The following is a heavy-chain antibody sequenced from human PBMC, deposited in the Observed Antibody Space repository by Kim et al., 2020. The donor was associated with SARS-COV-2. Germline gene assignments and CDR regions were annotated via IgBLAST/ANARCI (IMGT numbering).Heavy chain of an antibody. V-gene: IGHV3-48*02. Sequence: DSVKGRFTISRDNAENSLYLQMNSLRDEDTAVYYCARVSSSGSYSTHVDYWGQGTLVTVSS. J-gene: IGHJ4*02. CDR3: ARVSSSGSYSTHVDY. D-gene: IGHD1-26*01.